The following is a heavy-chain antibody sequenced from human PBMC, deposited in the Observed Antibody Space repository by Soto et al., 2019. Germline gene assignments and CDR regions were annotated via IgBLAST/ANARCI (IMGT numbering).Heavy chain of an antibody. CDR3: ARHSPYCGGDCYSYDY. Sequence: SETLSLTCTVTGGSTSSYYWSWIRQPPGKGLEWIGYIYYSGSTNYNPSLKSRVTISVDTSKNQFSLKLSSVTAADMAVYYCARHSPYCGGDCYSYDYWGQGTLVTVSS. D-gene: IGHD2-21*02. V-gene: IGHV4-59*08. J-gene: IGHJ4*02. CDR2: IYYSGST. CDR1: GGSTSSYY.